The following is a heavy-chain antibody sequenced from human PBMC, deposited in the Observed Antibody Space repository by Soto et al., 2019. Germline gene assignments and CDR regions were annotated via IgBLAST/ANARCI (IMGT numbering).Heavy chain of an antibody. CDR3: VSVSPSRGETHTLFDY. J-gene: IGHJ4*02. CDR1: GFTFSSYW. CDR2: IDSDGSGT. V-gene: IGHV3-74*01. Sequence: EVQLVESGGGLVQPGGSLRLSCAASGFTFSSYWMHWVRQVPGKGLVWVSRIDSDGSGTGYADSVTGRFTISRDNDKNTLYLQMNTLTAGDTAVYYCVSVSPSRGETHTLFDYWGQGTLVTVSS.